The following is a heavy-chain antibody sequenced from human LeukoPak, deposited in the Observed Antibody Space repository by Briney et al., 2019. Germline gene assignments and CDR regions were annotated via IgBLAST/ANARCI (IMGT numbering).Heavy chain of an antibody. CDR2: INPNSGGT. J-gene: IGHJ6*02. CDR1: GYTFTGYY. CDR3: ARDLHDGWNPYYYGMDV. D-gene: IGHD1-1*01. V-gene: IGHV1-2*02. Sequence: ASVKASCKASGYTFTGYYMHWVRQAPGQGLEWMGWINPNSGGTNYAQKFQGRVTMTRDTSISTAYMELSRLRSDDTAVYYCARDLHDGWNPYYYGMDVWGQGTTVTVSS.